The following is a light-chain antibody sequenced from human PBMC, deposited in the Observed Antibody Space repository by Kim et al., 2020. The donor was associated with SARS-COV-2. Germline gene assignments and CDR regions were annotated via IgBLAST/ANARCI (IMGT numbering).Light chain of an antibody. Sequence: APGKTARITCGGNNIGSKSVHCYQRKPGQAPVLVIYYDSDRPSGMPERFSGSNSGNTATLTISRVEVGDEADYYCQMWDSSSDHRVFGGGTQLTVL. CDR1: NIGSKS. CDR3: QMWDSSSDHRV. CDR2: YDS. V-gene: IGLV3-21*04. J-gene: IGLJ3*02.